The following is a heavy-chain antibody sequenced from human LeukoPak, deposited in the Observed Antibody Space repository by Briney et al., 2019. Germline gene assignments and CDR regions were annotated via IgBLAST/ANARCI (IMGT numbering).Heavy chain of an antibody. Sequence: ASVKVSCKASEYIFTVYYIHWVRQAPGQGLEWMGWINPHSGGTLYAQNVQDRVTMTGDTSISTAYMELSRLISDDTAIYYCARGGDNYDILTQWGQGTLVTVSS. J-gene: IGHJ4*02. CDR3: ARGGDNYDILTQ. CDR2: INPHSGGT. CDR1: EYIFTVYY. D-gene: IGHD3-9*01. V-gene: IGHV1-2*02.